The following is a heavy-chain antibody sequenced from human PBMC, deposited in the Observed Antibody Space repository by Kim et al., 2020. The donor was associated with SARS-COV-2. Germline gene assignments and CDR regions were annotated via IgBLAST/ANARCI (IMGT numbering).Heavy chain of an antibody. CDR1: GFIFSSYP. CDR3: AKFVNTVTRFYDGVGGSRPLDY. Sequence: GGSLRLSCAASGFIFSSYPMSWVRQAPGKGLDWVSVISDSGYITYSADSVKGRFTISRDNSKNTLYLQMNGLRAEDTAVYYCAKFVNTVTRFYDGVGGSRPLDYWGQGTLVTVSS. J-gene: IGHJ4*02. CDR2: ISDSGYIT. D-gene: IGHD4-4*01. V-gene: IGHV3-23*01.